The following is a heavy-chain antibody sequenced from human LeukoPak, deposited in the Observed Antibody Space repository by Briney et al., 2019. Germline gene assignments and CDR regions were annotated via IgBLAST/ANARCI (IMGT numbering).Heavy chain of an antibody. CDR2: IYHSGST. Sequence: SQTLSLTCAVSGGSMSSGDAGGYSWSWIRQPPGGGLEWIGYIYHSGSTYYNPSLKSRVTISVDRSKNQFSLKLKSVTATDAAVYYCASSSSADFDYWGQGVLVTVSS. D-gene: IGHD6-13*01. V-gene: IGHV4-30-2*01. CDR1: GGSMSSGDAGGYS. CDR3: ASSSSADFDY. J-gene: IGHJ4*02.